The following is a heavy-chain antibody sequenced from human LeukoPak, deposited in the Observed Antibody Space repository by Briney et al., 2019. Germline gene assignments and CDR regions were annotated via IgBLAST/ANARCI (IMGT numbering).Heavy chain of an antibody. J-gene: IGHJ6*02. Sequence: SETLSLTCTVSGGSISSYNWSWIRQPPGKGLEWIGYIYYSGSTNYNPSLKSRVTISVDTSKNQFSLKLSSVTAADTAVYYCARHGGYSSGYGMGVWGQGTTVTVSS. CDR3: ARHGGYSSGYGMGV. CDR1: GGSISSYN. CDR2: IYYSGST. V-gene: IGHV4-59*08. D-gene: IGHD6-19*01.